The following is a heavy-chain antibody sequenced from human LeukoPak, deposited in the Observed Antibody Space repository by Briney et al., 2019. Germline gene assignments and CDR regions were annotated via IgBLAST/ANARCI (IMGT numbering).Heavy chain of an antibody. Sequence: GGSLRLSCAASGFTFSSYDMSWVRQAAGKGLEWVSFIRSDGGSTLYADSVKGRFTISRDNSKNTLYAEMTSLRAEDTAVYYCATLASGYSSPFDYWGQGTLVTVSS. J-gene: IGHJ4*02. CDR3: ATLASGYSSPFDY. CDR1: GFTFSSYD. D-gene: IGHD6-13*01. CDR2: IRSDGGST. V-gene: IGHV3-23*01.